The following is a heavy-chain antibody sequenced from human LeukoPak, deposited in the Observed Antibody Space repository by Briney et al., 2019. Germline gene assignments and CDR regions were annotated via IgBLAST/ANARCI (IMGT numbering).Heavy chain of an antibody. J-gene: IGHJ4*02. Sequence: PSETLSLTCAVSGGSISSSNWWSWVRRPPGKGLEWIGEIYHSGSTNYNPSLKSRVTISVDKSKNQFSLKLSSVTAADTAVYYCARVEDMNWNLDYWGQGTLVTVSS. CDR3: ARVEDMNWNLDY. CDR2: IYHSGST. V-gene: IGHV4-4*02. D-gene: IGHD1-1*01. CDR1: GGSISSSNW.